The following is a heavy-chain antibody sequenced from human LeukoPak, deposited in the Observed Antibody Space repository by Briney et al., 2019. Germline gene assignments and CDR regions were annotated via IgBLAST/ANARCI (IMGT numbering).Heavy chain of an antibody. Sequence: GGSLRLSCAPSGFSFSSYAMTWVRQAPGKGLEWVSAIGGSGVSTYYADSVKGRFTISRDNSKNTLYLQMNSLRTEDTAVYYCAKEGTPHVSTWYDLWGQGTQVIVSS. CDR1: GFSFSSYA. CDR2: IGGSGVST. D-gene: IGHD3-10*01. CDR3: AKEGTPHVSTWYDL. V-gene: IGHV3-23*01. J-gene: IGHJ5*02.